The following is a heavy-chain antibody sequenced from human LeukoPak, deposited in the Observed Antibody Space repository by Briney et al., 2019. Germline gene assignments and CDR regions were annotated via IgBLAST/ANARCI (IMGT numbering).Heavy chain of an antibody. CDR3: ARGGAATVKYYGDSY. Sequence: SGGSLRLSCAASGFTFSDYYMSWIRQAPGKGLEGVSYISSSGSTIYYADSVKGRFTISRDNAKNSLYLQMNSLRAEDTAVYYCARGGAATVKYYGDSYWGQGTLVTVSS. J-gene: IGHJ4*02. V-gene: IGHV3-11*04. CDR1: GFTFSDYY. CDR2: ISSSGSTI. D-gene: IGHD4-17*01.